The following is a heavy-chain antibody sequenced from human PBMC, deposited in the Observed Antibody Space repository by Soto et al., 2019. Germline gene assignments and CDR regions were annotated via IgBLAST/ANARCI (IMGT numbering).Heavy chain of an antibody. D-gene: IGHD2-15*01. J-gene: IGHJ4*02. CDR1: GFSLSTSGVG. V-gene: IGHV2-5*02. Sequence: QITLKESGPTLVKPTQTLTLTCTFSGFSLSTSGVGVGWIRQPPGKALEWLALIYWDDDKRYSPSLKSRLTNTKDTSKNQVVLTMTNMDPVDTATYYCAHTPYCSGGSCYYFDYWGQGTLVTVSS. CDR2: IYWDDDK. CDR3: AHTPYCSGGSCYYFDY.